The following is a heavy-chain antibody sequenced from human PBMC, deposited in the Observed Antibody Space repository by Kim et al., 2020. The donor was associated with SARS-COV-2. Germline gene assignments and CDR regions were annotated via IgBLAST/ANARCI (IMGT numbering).Heavy chain of an antibody. J-gene: IGHJ4*02. V-gene: IGHV3-48*02. D-gene: IGHD3-10*01. CDR1: GFTFSHHS. CDR3: TRNLGSAD. CDR2: ISGSSNTT. Sequence: GGSLRLSCEGSGFTFSHHSFSWVRLAPGKGLEWISYISGSSNTTYYGDSVKGRFTISRDNARKSVYLQMHALRDEDTAIYYCTRNLGSADWGQGTRVTVSS.